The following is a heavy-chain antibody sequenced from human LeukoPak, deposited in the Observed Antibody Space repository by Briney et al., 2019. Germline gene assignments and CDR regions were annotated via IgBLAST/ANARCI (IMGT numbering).Heavy chain of an antibody. D-gene: IGHD2-21*02. V-gene: IGHV5-51*01. CDR2: IYPGDSDT. Sequence: PGESLKISCKGSAYSFTSYWIGWVRQMPGKGLEWMGIIYPGDSDTRYSPSFQGQVTISADKSISTAYLQWSSLKASDTAMYYCARSPIYCGGDCVRGVEYYGMDVWGQGTTVTVSS. CDR3: ARSPIYCGGDCVRGVEYYGMDV. J-gene: IGHJ6*02. CDR1: AYSFTSYW.